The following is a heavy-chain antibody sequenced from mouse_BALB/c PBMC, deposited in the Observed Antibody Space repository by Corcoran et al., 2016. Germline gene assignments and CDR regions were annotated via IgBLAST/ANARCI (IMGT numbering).Heavy chain of an antibody. CDR3: AREGDSAGYDDFDY. CDR2: INPYNDGT. V-gene: IGHV1S136*01. J-gene: IGHJ2*01. D-gene: IGHD3-2*01. Sequence: EVQLQQSGPELVKPGASVKMSCKASGYTFTSYVMHWVKQKRGQGLEWIGDINPYNDGTKYNEKFKGKATLTSDKSSSTAYMELSSLTSEDSAVYYCAREGDSAGYDDFDYWGQGTTLTVSS. CDR1: GYTFTSYV.